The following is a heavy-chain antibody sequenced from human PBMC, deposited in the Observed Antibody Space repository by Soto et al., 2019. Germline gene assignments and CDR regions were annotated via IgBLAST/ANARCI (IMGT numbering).Heavy chain of an antibody. CDR3: ARAIAARPIPYSYYGMDV. J-gene: IGHJ6*02. D-gene: IGHD6-6*01. CDR1: GGSFSVYY. CDR2: INHSGST. Sequence: SDTLSLTCAVYGGSFSVYYWSWIRQPPGKGLEWIGEINHSGSTNYNPSLKSRVTISVDTSKNQFSLKLSSVTAADTAVYYCARAIAARPIPYSYYGMDVWGQGTKLTVSS. V-gene: IGHV4-34*01.